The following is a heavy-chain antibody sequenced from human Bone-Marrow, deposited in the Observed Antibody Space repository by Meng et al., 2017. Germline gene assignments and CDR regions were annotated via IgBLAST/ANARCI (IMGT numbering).Heavy chain of an antibody. D-gene: IGHD1-1*01. Sequence: EMEGPGPGLLKPSEPLSLIVSVSGGSISGRSFYWGWIRQPPGKGLEWIGTIYYSGSTYYNPSLNSRVTISVDTSKNQFSLKLNSVTAADTALYYCATSNALPALNWFDPWGRGTLVTVSS. CDR1: GGSISGRSFY. V-gene: IGHV4-39*07. CDR2: IYYSGST. J-gene: IGHJ5*02. CDR3: ATSNALPALNWFDP.